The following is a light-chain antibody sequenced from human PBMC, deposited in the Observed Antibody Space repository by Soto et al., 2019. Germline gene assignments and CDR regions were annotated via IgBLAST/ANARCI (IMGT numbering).Light chain of an antibody. CDR1: SSDVGSYNL. V-gene: IGLV2-14*02. Sequence: QSVLTQPASVSGSPGQSITISCTGTSSDVGSYNLVSWYQQHPGKAPKLMIYEVSNRPSGVSNRFSASKSGNTASLTISGLQAEDEADYYCSSYTSSSTLVFGGGTKLTVL. CDR3: SSYTSSSTLV. CDR2: EVS. J-gene: IGLJ3*02.